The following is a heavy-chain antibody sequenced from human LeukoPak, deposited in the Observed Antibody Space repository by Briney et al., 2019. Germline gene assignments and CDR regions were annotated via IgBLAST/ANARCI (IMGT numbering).Heavy chain of an antibody. Sequence: SGGSLRLSCAASGFTFSSYAMSWVRQAPGKGLEWVSGISATDGSTSYADSVKGRFTVSRDNSKNTLYLQMNSLRADDTAVYYCAKTRHDTSRLPFDPWGQGTLVTVSS. CDR1: GFTFSSYA. CDR2: ISATDGST. CDR3: AKTRHDTSRLPFDP. D-gene: IGHD3-22*01. J-gene: IGHJ5*02. V-gene: IGHV3-23*01.